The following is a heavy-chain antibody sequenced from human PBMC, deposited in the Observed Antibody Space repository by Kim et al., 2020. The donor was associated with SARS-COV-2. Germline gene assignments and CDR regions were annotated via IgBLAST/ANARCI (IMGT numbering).Heavy chain of an antibody. D-gene: IGHD5-12*01. CDR3: ASNKPGRGYSGYDPSWYFSL. CDR1: GFTFSSYG. V-gene: IGHV3-33*08. CDR2: IWYDGSNK. J-gene: IGHJ2*01. Sequence: GGSLRLSCAASGFTFSSYGMHWVRQAPGKGLEWVAVIWYDGSNKYYADSVKGRFTISRDNSKNTLYLQMNSLRAEDTAVYYCASNKPGRGYSGYDPSWYFSLSGRGTLVTVSS.